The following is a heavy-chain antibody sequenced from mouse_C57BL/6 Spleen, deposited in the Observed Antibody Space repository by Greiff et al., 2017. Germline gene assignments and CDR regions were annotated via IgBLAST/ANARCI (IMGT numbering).Heavy chain of an antibody. Sequence: LVAPSQSLSITCTVSGFSLTSYGVSWVRQPPGKGLEWLGVIWGDGSTNYHSALISRLSISKDNSNSQVFLKLNSLQTDDTAAYYCAIRHYGSSYGWFAYWGQGTLVTVSA. D-gene: IGHD1-1*01. CDR1: GFSLTSYG. CDR2: IWGDGST. CDR3: AIRHYGSSYGWFAY. J-gene: IGHJ3*01. V-gene: IGHV2-3*01.